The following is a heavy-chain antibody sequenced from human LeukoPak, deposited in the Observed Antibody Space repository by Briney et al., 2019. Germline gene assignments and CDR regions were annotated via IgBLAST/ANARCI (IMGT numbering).Heavy chain of an antibody. J-gene: IGHJ4*02. CDR3: ARFRLYYFDY. V-gene: IGHV4-59*01. CDR1: GGSISSYY. CDR2: TYYSGST. Sequence: PSETLSLTCTVSGGSISSYYWSWIRQPPGKGLEWIGYTYYSGSTIYNPSLKSRVTISVDTSKNQFSLKLSSVTAADTAVYYCARFRLYYFDYWGQGTLVTVSS.